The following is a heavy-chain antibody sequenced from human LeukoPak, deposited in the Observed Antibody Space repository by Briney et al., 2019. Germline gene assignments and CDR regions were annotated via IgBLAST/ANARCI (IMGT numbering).Heavy chain of an antibody. V-gene: IGHV1-2*02. J-gene: IGHJ5*02. Sequence: ASVKVSCKASGYTFTDYYMHWVRQAPGQGLEWMGWINPNSGGTNYAQNFQGRVTMTRDTSISTTYMELSRLRSDDTAVYYCARDLDCVGGNCYSLFSWFDPWGQGTLVTVSS. CDR3: ARDLDCVGGNCYSLFSWFDP. CDR2: INPNSGGT. D-gene: IGHD2-21*02. CDR1: GYTFTDYY.